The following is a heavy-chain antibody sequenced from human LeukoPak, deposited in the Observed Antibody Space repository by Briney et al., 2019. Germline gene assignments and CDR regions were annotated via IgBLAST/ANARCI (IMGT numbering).Heavy chain of an antibody. CDR1: GFSLSTSGVG. CDR3: ARLSVEVTMVRGSFTRYFDL. D-gene: IGHD3-10*01. Sequence: SGPTLVNPTQTLTLTCTFSGFSLSTSGVGVGWIRQPPGKGLEWIGYIYYSGSTNYNPSLKSRVTISVDTSKNQFSLKLSSVTAADTAVYYCARLSVEVTMVRGSFTRYFDLWGRGTLVTVSS. CDR2: IYYSGST. J-gene: IGHJ2*01. V-gene: IGHV4-61*05.